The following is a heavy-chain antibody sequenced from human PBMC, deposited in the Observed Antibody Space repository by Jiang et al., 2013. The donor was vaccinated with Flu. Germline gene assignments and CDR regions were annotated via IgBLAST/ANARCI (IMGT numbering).Heavy chain of an antibody. J-gene: IGHJ6*02. Sequence: ISCKGSGYSFTSYWIGWVRQMPGKGLEWMGIIYPGDSDTRYSPSFQGQVTISADKSISTAYLQWSSLKASDTATYYCARQAYYYGSGPQNDYYYYYGMDVWGQGTTVTVSS. CDR3: ARQAYYYGSGPQNDYYYYYGMDV. D-gene: IGHD3-10*01. CDR1: GYSFTSYW. CDR2: IYPGDSDT. V-gene: IGHV5-51*01.